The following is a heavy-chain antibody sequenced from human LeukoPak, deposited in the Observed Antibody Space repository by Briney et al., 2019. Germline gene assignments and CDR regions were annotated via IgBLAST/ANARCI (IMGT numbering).Heavy chain of an antibody. CDR1: GFTHSSYE. J-gene: IGHJ6*04. V-gene: IGHV3-48*03. CDR2: ISCCGWTI. Sequence: GGSLRLSRASCGFTHSSYEMHWVRQAPGKGLEGVSYISCCGWTIYYADSVKGPFTISRDNAKTSLYLKMNSLRAEDTAFYYCAELGITMIGGVWGKGTTVTISS. CDR3: AELGITMIGGV. D-gene: IGHD3-10*02.